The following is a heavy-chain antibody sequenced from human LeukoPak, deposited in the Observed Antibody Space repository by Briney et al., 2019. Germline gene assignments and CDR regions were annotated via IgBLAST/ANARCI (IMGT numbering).Heavy chain of an antibody. V-gene: IGHV1-2*02. Sequence: ASVKVSCKASGYTFTGYYMHWVRQAPGQGLEWMGIINPSGGSTSYAQKFQGRVTMTRDTSISTAYMELSRLRSDDTAVYYCARGLRITIFGVVIPFDYWGQGTLVTVSS. CDR2: INPSGGST. J-gene: IGHJ4*02. D-gene: IGHD3-3*01. CDR1: GYTFTGYY. CDR3: ARGLRITIFGVVIPFDY.